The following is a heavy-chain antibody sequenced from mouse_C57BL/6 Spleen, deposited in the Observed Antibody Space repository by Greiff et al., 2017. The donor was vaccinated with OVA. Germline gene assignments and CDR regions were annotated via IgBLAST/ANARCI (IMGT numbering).Heavy chain of an antibody. CDR1: GYSITSGYY. Sequence: EVQLQQSGPGLVKPSQSLSLTCSVTGYSITSGYYWNWIRQFPGNKLEWMGYISYDGSNNYNPSLKNRISITRDTSKNQFFLKLNSVTTEDTATYYCARGANWGYYFDYWGQGTTLTVSS. CDR2: ISYDGSN. CDR3: ARGANWGYYFDY. V-gene: IGHV3-6*01. J-gene: IGHJ2*01. D-gene: IGHD4-1*01.